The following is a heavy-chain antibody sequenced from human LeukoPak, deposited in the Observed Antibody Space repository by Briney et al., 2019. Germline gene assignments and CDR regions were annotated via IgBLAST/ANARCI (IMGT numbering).Heavy chain of an antibody. V-gene: IGHV1-69*06. J-gene: IGHJ4*02. D-gene: IGHD4-17*01. CDR3: ARSQSHPLNDYGDY. CDR2: IIPIFGTA. CDR1: GGTFISYA. Sequence: ASVKVSCKASGGTFISYAISWVRQAPGQGLEWMGGIIPIFGTANYAQKFQGRVTITADKSTSTAYMELSSLRSEDAAVYYCARSQSHPLNDYGDYWGQGTLVTVSS.